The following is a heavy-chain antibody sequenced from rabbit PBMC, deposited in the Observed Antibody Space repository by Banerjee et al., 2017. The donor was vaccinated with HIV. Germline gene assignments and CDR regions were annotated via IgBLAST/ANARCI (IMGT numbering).Heavy chain of an antibody. CDR3: ARSSSSGYYIPLKL. V-gene: IGHV1S47*01. J-gene: IGHJ4*01. Sequence: QEQLVESGGGLVQPGGSLKLSCKASGFDFSSYGVSWVRQVLGKGLEWIAYIYPDYGSTDYASWVNGRFTISLDKAHNTVFLQMTSLTAADTATYFCARSSSSGYYIPLKLWGQGTLVTVS. CDR2: IYPDYGST. CDR1: GFDFSSYG. D-gene: IGHD1-1*01.